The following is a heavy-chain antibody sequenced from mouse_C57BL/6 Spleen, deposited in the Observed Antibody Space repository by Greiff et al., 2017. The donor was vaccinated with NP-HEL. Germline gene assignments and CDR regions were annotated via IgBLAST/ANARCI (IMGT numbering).Heavy chain of an antibody. Sequence: EVQGVESGGGLVKPGGSLKLSCAASGFTFSSYALSWVRQTPEKRLEWVATISDGGSYTYYPDNVKGRFTFSRDNAKNNLYLKRSQLKSEDTAMYSSARDYYDAKDYWGKGTSVTVSS. CDR1: GFTFSSYA. V-gene: IGHV5-4*01. CDR2: ISDGGSYT. D-gene: IGHD2-1*01. CDR3: ARDYYDAKDY. J-gene: IGHJ4*01.